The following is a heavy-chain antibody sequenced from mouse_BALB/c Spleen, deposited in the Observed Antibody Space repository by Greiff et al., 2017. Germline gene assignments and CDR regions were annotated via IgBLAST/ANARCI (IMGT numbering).Heavy chain of an antibody. D-gene: IGHD2-1*01. CDR3: ARRIYGNYDYFDY. CDR1: GFSLSTSGMG. Sequence: QVTLKVSGPGILQPSQTLSLTCSFSGFSLSTSGMGVSWIRQPSGKGLEWLAHIYWDDDKRYNPSLKSRLTISKDTSRNQVFLKITSVDTADTATYYCARRIYGNYDYFDYWGQGTTLTVSS. V-gene: IGHV8-12*01. J-gene: IGHJ2*01. CDR2: IYWDDDK.